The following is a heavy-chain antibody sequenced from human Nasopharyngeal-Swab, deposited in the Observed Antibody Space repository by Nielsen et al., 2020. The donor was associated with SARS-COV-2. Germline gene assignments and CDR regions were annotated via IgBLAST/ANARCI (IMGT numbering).Heavy chain of an antibody. Sequence: GESLKISWAASGFIFSASAIHWVGQASGKGLEWVGRIGDKDHNYATTYGASVQGRFTITRDDSKNTAFLQMDSLKTEDTALYYCTTDFYFDYWGQGTLVTVSS. J-gene: IGHJ4*02. V-gene: IGHV3-73*01. CDR1: GFIFSASA. CDR2: IGDKDHNYAT. CDR3: TTDFYFDY.